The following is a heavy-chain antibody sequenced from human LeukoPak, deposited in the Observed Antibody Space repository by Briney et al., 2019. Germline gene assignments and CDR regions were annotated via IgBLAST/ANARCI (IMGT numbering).Heavy chain of an antibody. CDR3: ARHGRITMIIDDFDI. V-gene: IGHV4-39*07. D-gene: IGHD3-22*01. CDR2: IYYSGST. CDR1: GGSISSSSYY. Sequence: PSETLSLTCSVSGGSISSSSYYWGWIRQPPGNGLEGIGSIYYSGSTYYNPSLKRRVTISVDTSKNQFSLTLSPVTAADTAVYYCARHGRITMIIDDFDIWGQGTMVTVSS. J-gene: IGHJ3*02.